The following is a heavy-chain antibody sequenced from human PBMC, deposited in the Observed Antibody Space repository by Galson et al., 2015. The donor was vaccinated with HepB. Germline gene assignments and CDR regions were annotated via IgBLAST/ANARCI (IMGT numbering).Heavy chain of an antibody. J-gene: IGHJ4*02. Sequence: QSGAEVKKPGESLKISCKGSGYSFSNYWIGWVRQMPGKGLEWMGTIYPGDSDTIYSPSFQGQVTISADKSISTAYLQWSSLKASDTAMYYCARRFTNMEYFDYWGQGTLVTVSS. CDR2: IYPGDSDT. D-gene: IGHD1-1*01. V-gene: IGHV5-51*03. CDR1: GYSFSNYW. CDR3: ARRFTNMEYFDY.